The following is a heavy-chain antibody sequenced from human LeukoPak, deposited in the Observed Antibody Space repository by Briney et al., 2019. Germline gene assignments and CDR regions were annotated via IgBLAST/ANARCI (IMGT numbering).Heavy chain of an antibody. CDR2: ISWNSGSI. D-gene: IGHD6-19*01. Sequence: PGRSLRLSCAASGFTFDDYAMHWVRQAPGKGLEWVSGISWNSGSIGYADSVKGRFTISRDNAKNSLYLQMNSLRAEDTAVYYCARFPSISGWFDYWGQGTLVTVSS. J-gene: IGHJ4*02. CDR3: ARFPSISGWFDY. V-gene: IGHV3-9*01. CDR1: GFTFDDYA.